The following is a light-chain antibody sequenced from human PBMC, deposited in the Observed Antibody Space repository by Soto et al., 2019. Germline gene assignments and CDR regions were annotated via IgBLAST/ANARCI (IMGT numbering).Light chain of an antibody. CDR1: QRVSSS. J-gene: IGKJ1*01. CDR2: FAS. Sequence: DIQMTQSPSTLSASVGDRVTITCRASQRVSSSLAWYQQKPGKAPRLLIYFASNLESGVPSRFSGSGSGTEFTLTISSLQPDDFASYYCQQYHTYSRTFGQGTQVEIK. V-gene: IGKV1-5*01. CDR3: QQYHTYSRT.